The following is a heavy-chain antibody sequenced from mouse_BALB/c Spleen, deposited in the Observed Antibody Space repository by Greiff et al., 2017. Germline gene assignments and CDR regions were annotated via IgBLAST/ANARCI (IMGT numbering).Heavy chain of an antibody. J-gene: IGHJ2*01. Sequence: EVKLVESGGGLVKPGGSLKLSCAASGFTFSSYTMSWVRQTPEKRLAWVATISSGGSYTYYPDSVKGRFTISRDNAKNTLYLQMSSLKSEDTAMYYCARVDRSYYFDYWGQGTTLTVSS. CDR1: GFTFSSYT. D-gene: IGHD1-1*01. CDR3: ARVDRSYYFDY. CDR2: ISSGGSYT. V-gene: IGHV5-6-4*01.